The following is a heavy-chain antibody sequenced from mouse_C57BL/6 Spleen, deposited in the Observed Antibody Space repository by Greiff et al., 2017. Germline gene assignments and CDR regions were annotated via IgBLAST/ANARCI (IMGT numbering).Heavy chain of an antibody. Sequence: QVKLKQPGPELVKPGASVKLSCKASGYTFTSYWMHWVRQRPGKGLEWIGNINPSNGGTNYNEKFKSKVTLTVDKSSSTVYMQLSSLTSEDSAVYYCAREGIYYGYDGFAYWGQVTLVTVSA. V-gene: IGHV1-53*01. CDR2: INPSNGGT. CDR3: AREGIYYGYDGFAY. J-gene: IGHJ3*01. CDR1: GYTFTSYW. D-gene: IGHD2-2*01.